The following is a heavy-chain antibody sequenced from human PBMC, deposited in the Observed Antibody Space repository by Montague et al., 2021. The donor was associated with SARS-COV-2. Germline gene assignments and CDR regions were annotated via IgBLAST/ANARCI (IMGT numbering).Heavy chain of an antibody. D-gene: IGHD4-23*01. Sequence: SETLSLTCAVYGGSFSGYYWAWIRQSPGKGLGWIAEINDSGSTNXNFTPSLRSRVTISVDTSKSQFSLKLSSVRAADTGVYYCARWDPHTFTMIGLRGKSASDYWGQGTLVTVSS. CDR2: INDSGST. CDR1: GGSFSGYY. V-gene: IGHV4-34*01. CDR3: ARWDPHTFTMIGLRGKSASDY. J-gene: IGHJ4*02.